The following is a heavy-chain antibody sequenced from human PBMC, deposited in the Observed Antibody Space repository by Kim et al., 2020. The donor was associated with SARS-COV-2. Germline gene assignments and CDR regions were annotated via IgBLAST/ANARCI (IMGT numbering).Heavy chain of an antibody. CDR1: GGSISDTTYY. D-gene: IGHD2-8*01. Sequence: SETLSLTCTVSGGSISDTTYYWGWIRQSPGEGLEWIGTIYYSGSTYHNPSLESRVTLSVDTSKNQFSLKLSSVTAADTAVYFCARSPVVMMFGIIPVMHWYLDLWGRGTLVTVSS. CDR3: ARSPVVMMFGIIPVMHWYLDL. CDR2: IYYSGST. J-gene: IGHJ2*01. V-gene: IGHV4-39*01.